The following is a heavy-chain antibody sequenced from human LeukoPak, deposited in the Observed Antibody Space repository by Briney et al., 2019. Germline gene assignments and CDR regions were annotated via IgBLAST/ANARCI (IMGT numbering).Heavy chain of an antibody. Sequence: GGSLRLSCAASGFTFSNYGMSWVRQAPGKGLEWVSAISGSGGSTYYADSVKGRFTISRDNSKNTLYLQMNGLRAEDTAVYYCAKDPYYDSSGYFDYWGQGTLVTVSS. D-gene: IGHD3-22*01. CDR3: AKDPYYDSSGYFDY. CDR1: GFTFSNYG. J-gene: IGHJ4*02. CDR2: ISGSGGST. V-gene: IGHV3-23*01.